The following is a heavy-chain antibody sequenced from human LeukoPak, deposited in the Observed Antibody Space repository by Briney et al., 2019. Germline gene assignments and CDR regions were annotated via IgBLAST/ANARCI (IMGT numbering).Heavy chain of an antibody. CDR2: LNWNGDNT. CDR3: ARDRYYDSGSQKPLDY. D-gene: IGHD3-10*01. CDR1: GLTVNSNY. J-gene: IGHJ4*02. Sequence: GGSLRLSCASSGLTVNSNYMNWVRQAPGKGLEWVSGLNWNGDNTGYADSVKGRFTISRDNAKNSLYLQMNSLRAEDTALYYCARDRYYDSGSQKPLDYWGQGPLVTVSS. V-gene: IGHV3-20*04.